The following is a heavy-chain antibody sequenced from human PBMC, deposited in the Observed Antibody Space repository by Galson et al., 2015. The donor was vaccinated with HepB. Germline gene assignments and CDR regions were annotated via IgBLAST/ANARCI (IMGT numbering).Heavy chain of an antibody. Sequence: SLRLSCAASGFTFSSYAMSWVRQAPGKGLNWVSAVSGSGDYTYYAASVKGRFTISRDNSKNTLSLQMNSLRPEDTAVYYCAKELRYANTNDGISLDYWGQGTLVTVSS. D-gene: IGHD2-8*01. V-gene: IGHV3-23*01. CDR3: AKELRYANTNDGISLDY. J-gene: IGHJ4*02. CDR2: VSGSGDYT. CDR1: GFTFSSYA.